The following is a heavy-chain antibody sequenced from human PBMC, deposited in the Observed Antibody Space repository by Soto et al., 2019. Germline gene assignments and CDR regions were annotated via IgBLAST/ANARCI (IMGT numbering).Heavy chain of an antibody. J-gene: IGHJ6*02. CDR2: IYSSENT. V-gene: IGHV4-39*01. CDR3: ARLNGYCISTNCHGYYGMDV. Sequence: PSETLSLTCTVSGGSISSGGYYWSWIRQHPGKGLEWIGYIYSSENTYYNPSLLSRVTISVDTSKNEFSVRLSSVTAADTAVYYCARLNGYCISTNCHGYYGMDVWGQGTTVTVFS. CDR1: GGSISSGGYY. D-gene: IGHD2-2*03.